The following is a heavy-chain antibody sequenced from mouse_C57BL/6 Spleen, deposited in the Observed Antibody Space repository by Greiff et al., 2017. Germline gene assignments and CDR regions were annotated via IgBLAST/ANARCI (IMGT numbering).Heavy chain of an antibody. CDR2: INPSTGGT. Sequence: EVQLQQSGPELVKPGASVKISCKASGYSFTGYYMNWVKQSPEKSLEWIGEINPSTGGTTYNQKFKAKATLTVDKSSSTAYMQLKSLTSEDSAVYYCARPLTGTGGNLDFDYWGQGTTLTVSS. CDR3: ARPLTGTGGNLDFDY. CDR1: GYSFTGYY. J-gene: IGHJ2*01. V-gene: IGHV1-42*01. D-gene: IGHD4-1*01.